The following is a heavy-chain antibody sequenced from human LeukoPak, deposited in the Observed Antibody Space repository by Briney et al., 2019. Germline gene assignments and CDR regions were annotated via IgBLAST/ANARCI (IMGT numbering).Heavy chain of an antibody. Sequence: ASVKVSCKASGYTFTSYAMHWVRQAPGQRLEWMGWINAGNGNTKYSQKFQGRVTITRDTSASTAYMELSSLRSEDTAVYYCARDPGTPWIQLWFDYWGQGALVTVSS. CDR3: ARDPGTPWIQLWFDY. V-gene: IGHV1-3*01. J-gene: IGHJ4*02. CDR1: GYTFTSYA. D-gene: IGHD5-18*01. CDR2: INAGNGNT.